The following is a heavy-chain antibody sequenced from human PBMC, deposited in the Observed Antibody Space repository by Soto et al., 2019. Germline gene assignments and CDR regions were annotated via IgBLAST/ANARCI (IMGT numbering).Heavy chain of an antibody. Sequence: GGSLRLSCAASGFTFSSYSMNWVRQAPGKGLEWVASISSGRSKKYYADSVKGRFTISRDNPKNTLFFQMNSLRVEDTAVYYCANGSYSSDRSIYYWGRGTLVTVSS. V-gene: IGHV3-21*01. J-gene: IGHJ4*02. CDR2: ISSGRSKK. CDR1: GFTFSSYS. D-gene: IGHD6-19*01. CDR3: ANGSYSSDRSIYY.